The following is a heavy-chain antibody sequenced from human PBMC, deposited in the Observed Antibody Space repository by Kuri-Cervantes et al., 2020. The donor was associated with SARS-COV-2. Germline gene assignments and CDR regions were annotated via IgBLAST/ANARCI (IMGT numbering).Heavy chain of an antibody. Sequence: GESLKISCAASGFTFSNAWMSWVRQAPGKGLEWVSVIYSGGSTYYADSVKGRFTISRDNSKNTLYLQMNSLRAEDTAVYYCARDRYMMALGGAFDIWGQGTMVTVSS. CDR3: ARDRYMMALGGAFDI. V-gene: IGHV3-66*01. CDR1: GFTFSNAW. J-gene: IGHJ3*02. D-gene: IGHD3-16*02. CDR2: IYSGGST.